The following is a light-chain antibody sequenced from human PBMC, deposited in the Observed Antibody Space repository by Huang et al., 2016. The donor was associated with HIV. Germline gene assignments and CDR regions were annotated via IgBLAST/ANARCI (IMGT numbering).Light chain of an antibody. V-gene: IGKV2-30*02. CDR3: MQGTHWPPVT. J-gene: IGKJ4*01. CDR2: KGS. Sequence: DVVMTQSPVSLPVTLGQPASISCRSSQSLVHSDGSTYLSWFQQRPGQSPRRLIYKGSKRDSGVPDRFNGSGSGTEFTLKISRVEAEDVGVYYCMQGTHWPPVTFGGGTKVEIK. CDR1: QSLVHSDGSTY.